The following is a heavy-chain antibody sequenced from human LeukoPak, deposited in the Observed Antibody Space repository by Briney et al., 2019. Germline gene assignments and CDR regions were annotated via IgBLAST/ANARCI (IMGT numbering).Heavy chain of an antibody. CDR2: IGPDKGDT. CDR3: ARDWGSERIIADY. D-gene: IGHD2/OR15-2a*01. V-gene: IGHV1-18*01. J-gene: IGHJ4*02. Sequence: ASVKVSCKSSGYTFTTYGVSWVRQAPGQGLEWMGWIGPDKGDTKYAQKYNGRVTMTRDTSTNTAYVELRNLRSDDTAVYYCARDWGSERIIADYWGQGTLVTVSS. CDR1: GYTFTTYG.